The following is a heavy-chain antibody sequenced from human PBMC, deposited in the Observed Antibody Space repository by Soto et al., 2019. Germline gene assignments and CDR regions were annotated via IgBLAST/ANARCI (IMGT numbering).Heavy chain of an antibody. CDR1: GYSFTSYG. V-gene: IGHV1-18*01. CDR2: ISANNGNT. Sequence: QVQLVQSGAEVKKPGASVKVSCKASGYSFTSYGISWVRQAPGQGLEWMGWISANNGNTNYAQKLQGRVTMTTDTSTSTAYMELRSLGSDDTAVYYCARDRSAVTIDWFDPWGQGTLVTVSS. D-gene: IGHD4-17*01. CDR3: ARDRSAVTIDWFDP. J-gene: IGHJ5*02.